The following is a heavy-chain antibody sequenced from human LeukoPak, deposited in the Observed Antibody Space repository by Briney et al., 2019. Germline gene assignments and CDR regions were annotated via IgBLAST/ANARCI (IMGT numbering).Heavy chain of an antibody. CDR3: AKEDTLTTVYFDY. Sequence: GGSLRLSCAASGFTFSRYDMSWVRQAPGKGLEWVSAITDSGGSTYYADSVRGRFTVSRDDSKNTLYLLMNSLRAEDTAVYYCAKEDTLTTVYFDYWGQGTPVTVSS. CDR2: ITDSGGST. J-gene: IGHJ4*02. D-gene: IGHD4-17*01. CDR1: GFTFSRYD. V-gene: IGHV3-23*01.